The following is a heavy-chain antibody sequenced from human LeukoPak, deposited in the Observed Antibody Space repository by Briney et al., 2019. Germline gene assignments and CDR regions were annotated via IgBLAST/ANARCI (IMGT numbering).Heavy chain of an antibody. CDR3: VRHRIVVAATGVFDY. CDR1: GGSISGYY. D-gene: IGHD2-15*01. Sequence: SSETVSLTCSVSGGSISGYYWSWVRQPPGKGLEWIGYIYSNGNTNYNPSLMSRVTISVDMSKNEFSLNLSSVTAADTAVYFCVRHRIVVAATGVFDYWGQGTLVPVSS. V-gene: IGHV4-59*08. J-gene: IGHJ4*02. CDR2: IYSNGNT.